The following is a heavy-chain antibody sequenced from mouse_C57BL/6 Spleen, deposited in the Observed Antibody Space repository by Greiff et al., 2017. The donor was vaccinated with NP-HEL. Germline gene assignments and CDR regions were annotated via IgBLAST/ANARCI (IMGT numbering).Heavy chain of an antibody. CDR2: IYPGDGDT. CDR3: ARRGDYDRNAMDY. V-gene: IGHV1-80*01. J-gene: IGHJ4*01. Sequence: QVQLQQSGAELVKPGASVKISCKASGYAFSSYWMNWVKQRPGKGLEWIGQIYPGDGDTNYNGKFKGKATLTADKSSSTAYMQLSSLTSEDSAVYFCARRGDYDRNAMDYWGQGTSVTVSS. CDR1: GYAFSSYW. D-gene: IGHD2-4*01.